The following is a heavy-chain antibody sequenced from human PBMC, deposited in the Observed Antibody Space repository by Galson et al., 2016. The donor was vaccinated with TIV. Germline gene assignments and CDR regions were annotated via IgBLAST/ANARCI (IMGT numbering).Heavy chain of an antibody. CDR2: TYYRSKWYN. CDR3: ARERYWNGGSDY. Sequence: CAISGDSVSSSTAAWNWIRQSPSRGLEWLGRTYYRSKWYNDYAVSVKSRITINPDTSKNQFSLQLNSVTAADTAVYYCARERYWNGGSDYWGRGTLVTVSS. CDR1: GDSVSSSTAA. D-gene: IGHD1-1*01. J-gene: IGHJ4*02. V-gene: IGHV6-1*01.